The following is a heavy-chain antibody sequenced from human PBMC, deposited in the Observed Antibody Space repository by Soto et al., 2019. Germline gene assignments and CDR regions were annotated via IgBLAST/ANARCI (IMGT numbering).Heavy chain of an antibody. V-gene: IGHV4-30-4*01. CDR3: ARLSGYDPAGAADK. D-gene: IGHD5-12*01. Sequence: QVQLQESGPGLVKASQTLSLTCTLSGASVSSAEHYWSWIRQPPGKGLEWIGYTYYRGGSYYNASLQRRVSISVDTSKNQFSLKLTSVTAADTAVYYCARLSGYDPAGAADKWGPGILVSVSS. CDR2: TYYRGGS. J-gene: IGHJ4*02. CDR1: GASVSSAEHY.